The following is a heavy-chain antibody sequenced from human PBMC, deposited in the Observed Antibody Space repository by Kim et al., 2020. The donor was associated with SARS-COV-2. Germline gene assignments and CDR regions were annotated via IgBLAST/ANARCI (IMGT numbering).Heavy chain of an antibody. Sequence: YAGSVMGRFTVSRDNAKNSRSLQMSSLRAEDTAVYYCARGGGDSYYYGMDVWGRGTTVTVSS. CDR3: ARGGGDSYYYGMDV. D-gene: IGHD6-6*01. J-gene: IGHJ6*02. V-gene: IGHV3-11*05.